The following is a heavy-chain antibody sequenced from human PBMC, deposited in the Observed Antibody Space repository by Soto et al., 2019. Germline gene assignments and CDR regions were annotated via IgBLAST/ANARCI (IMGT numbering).Heavy chain of an antibody. V-gene: IGHV3-23*01. J-gene: IGHJ4*02. CDR3: AKDFDYYDSSGYLY. Sequence: PGGSLRLSCAASGFTFSSYAMSWVRQAPGKGLEWVSAISGSGGSTYYADSVKGRFTISRDNSKNTLYLQMDSPRAEDTAVYYCAKDFDYYDSSGYLYWGQGTLVTVSS. D-gene: IGHD3-22*01. CDR1: GFTFSSYA. CDR2: ISGSGGST.